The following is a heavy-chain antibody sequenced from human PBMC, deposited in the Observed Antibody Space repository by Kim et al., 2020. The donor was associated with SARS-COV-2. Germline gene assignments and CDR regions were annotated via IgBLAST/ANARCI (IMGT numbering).Heavy chain of an antibody. Sequence: ASVKVSCKASGYTFSSYGISWVRQAPGQGLEWMGWISPYNGNTNYAQKFQGRVTMTTDTSTSTAYMELRSLRSDDTAVFYCARDSQPEGAVAGEWVDPWGQGTLVTVSS. CDR3: ARDSQPEGAVAGEWVDP. D-gene: IGHD6-19*01. CDR1: GYTFSSYG. CDR2: ISPYNGNT. J-gene: IGHJ5*02. V-gene: IGHV1-18*04.